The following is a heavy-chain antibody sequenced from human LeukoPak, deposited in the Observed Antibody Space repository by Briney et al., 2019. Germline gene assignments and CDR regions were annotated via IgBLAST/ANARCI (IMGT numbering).Heavy chain of an antibody. CDR3: ANSRRSGYWYFDL. CDR1: GFTFSSYT. D-gene: IGHD3-22*01. J-gene: IGHJ2*01. V-gene: IGHV3-21*04. CDR2: ITSSSIYT. Sequence: GGSLRPSCAASGFTFSSYTMNWVRQAPGKGLEWVSSITSSSIYTYYADSVKGRFTISRDNAKNSLNLQMNSLRAEDTAVYYCANSRRSGYWYFDLWGRGTLVTVSS.